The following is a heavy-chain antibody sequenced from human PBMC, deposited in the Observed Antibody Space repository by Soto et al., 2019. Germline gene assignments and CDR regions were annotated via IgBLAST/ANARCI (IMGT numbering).Heavy chain of an antibody. CDR2: IYYSGST. CDR3: ARETESGRAKNFYY. V-gene: IGHV4-61*01. D-gene: IGHD3-10*01. CDR1: GGSVSSGSYY. Sequence: QVQLQESSPGLVKPSETLSLTCTVSGGSVSSGSYYWSWIRQPPGKELEWIGYIYYSGSTNYNPTLMNRVTISVDTSKNQSSLKLSSVTAAYTAVYYCARETESGRAKNFYYWGQGTLVTVSS. J-gene: IGHJ4*02.